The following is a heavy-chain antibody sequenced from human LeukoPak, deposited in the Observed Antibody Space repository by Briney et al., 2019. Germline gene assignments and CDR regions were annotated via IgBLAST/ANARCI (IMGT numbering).Heavy chain of an antibody. CDR2: INHSGST. J-gene: IGHJ4*02. D-gene: IGHD1-26*01. CDR1: GGSFSGYY. CDR3: ARATWGFIVGATSQFDY. V-gene: IGHV4-34*01. Sequence: PSETLSLTCAVYGGSFSGYYWSWLRQPPGKGLEWIGEINHSGSTNYNPSLKSRVTISVDTSKNQFSLKLSSVTAADTAVYYCARATWGFIVGATSQFDYWGQGTLVTVSS.